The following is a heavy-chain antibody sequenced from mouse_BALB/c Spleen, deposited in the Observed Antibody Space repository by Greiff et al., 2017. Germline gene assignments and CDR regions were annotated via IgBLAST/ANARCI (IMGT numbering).Heavy chain of an antibody. D-gene: IGHD4-1*01. CDR1: GYSLTSDYA. Sequence: EVKLVESGPGLVTPSQSLSLTCTVTGYSLTSDYAWNWVRQFPGNKLEWMGFISYSGSTNYNPALKSRISITRDTSKNQFFLKLNSVTTEDTATYYCARELHNFDVWGAGTTVTVSS. J-gene: IGHJ1*01. CDR3: ARELHNFDV. V-gene: IGHV3-2*02. CDR2: ISYSGST.